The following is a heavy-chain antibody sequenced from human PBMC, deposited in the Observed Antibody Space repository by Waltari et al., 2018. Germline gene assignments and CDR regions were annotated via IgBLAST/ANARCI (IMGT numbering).Heavy chain of an antibody. D-gene: IGHD1-26*01. J-gene: IGHJ6*03. CDR1: GGSFSGYY. Sequence: QVQLQQWGAGLLKPSETLSLTCAVYGGSFSGYYWSWIRKPPGKGLEWIGEINHSGSTNYNPSLKSRVTISVDTSKNQFSLKLSSVTAADTAVYYCARSAPTWSYYYYMDVWGKGTTVTVSS. V-gene: IGHV4-34*01. CDR3: ARSAPTWSYYYYMDV. CDR2: INHSGST.